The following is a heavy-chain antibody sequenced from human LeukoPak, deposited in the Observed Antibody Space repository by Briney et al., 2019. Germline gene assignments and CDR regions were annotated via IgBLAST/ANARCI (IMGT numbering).Heavy chain of an antibody. J-gene: IGHJ4*02. V-gene: IGHV1-2*02. CDR3: ARGLIWFGELSFDY. D-gene: IGHD3-10*01. Sequence: ASVKVSCKASGYTFTGYYMHWVRQAPGQGLEWMGWINPNSGGTNFAQKFQGRFTMTRDTSISTDYMELSRLRSDDTAVYYCARGLIWFGELSFDYWGQGTLVTVPA. CDR1: GYTFTGYY. CDR2: INPNSGGT.